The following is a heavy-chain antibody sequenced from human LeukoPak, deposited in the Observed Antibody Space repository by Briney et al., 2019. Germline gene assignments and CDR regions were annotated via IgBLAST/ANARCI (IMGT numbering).Heavy chain of an antibody. J-gene: IGHJ4*02. V-gene: IGHV3-13*01. CDR2: IGIRGDT. CDR1: GFTFIDYD. CDR3: ARGGIQVSGIDEFDY. D-gene: IGHD6-19*01. Sequence: GGSLRLSCAASGFTFIDYDMHWVRQVIGKGLEWVSAIGIRGDTHYSGSVKGRFTISRKNAESSLYLQMNSLRAEDTAVYYCARGGIQVSGIDEFDYWGQGTLVTVSS.